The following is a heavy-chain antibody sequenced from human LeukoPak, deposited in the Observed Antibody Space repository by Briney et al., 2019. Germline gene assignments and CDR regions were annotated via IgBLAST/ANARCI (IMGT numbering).Heavy chain of an antibody. V-gene: IGHV3-48*01. CDR3: ARVVWGGYRKDY. CDR1: GFTFNNYN. CDR2: ISSSSGTI. J-gene: IGHJ4*02. Sequence: GGSLRLSCAASGFTFNNYNMNWVRQAPGKGLEWVSYISSSSGTIHYADSVRGRFTISRDNAQNSLYLQMNSLRAEDTAVYYCARVVWGGYRKDYWGQGTLVTVSS. D-gene: IGHD3-16*02.